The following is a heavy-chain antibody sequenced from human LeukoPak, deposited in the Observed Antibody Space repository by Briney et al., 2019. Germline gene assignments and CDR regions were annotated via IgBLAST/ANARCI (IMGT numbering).Heavy chain of an antibody. CDR3: ARGYGYYYYMDV. J-gene: IGHJ6*03. Sequence: SETLSLTCTVSGYSISSGYYWSWIRQPAGKGLEWIGRIYTSGSTNYNPSLKSRVTMSVDTSKNQFSLKLSSVTAADTAVYYCARGYGYYYYMDVWGKGTTVTVSS. V-gene: IGHV4-4*07. D-gene: IGHD1-14*01. CDR1: GYSISSGYY. CDR2: IYTSGST.